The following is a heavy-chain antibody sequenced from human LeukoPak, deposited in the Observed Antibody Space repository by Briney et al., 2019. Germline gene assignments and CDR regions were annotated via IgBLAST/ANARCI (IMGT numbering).Heavy chain of an antibody. CDR2: ILYNGSNK. CDR3: ARAGGYCSGGSCYRGYSWFDP. D-gene: IGHD2-15*01. Sequence: GGSLRLSCAASGFTFSSSGMHWVRQAPGKGLEWVAVILYNGSNKYYAASVKGRFTISRDNSKNTLYLQMNSLRVEDTAVYYCARAGGYCSGGSCYRGYSWFDPWGQGTLVTVSS. V-gene: IGHV3-33*01. J-gene: IGHJ5*02. CDR1: GFTFSSSG.